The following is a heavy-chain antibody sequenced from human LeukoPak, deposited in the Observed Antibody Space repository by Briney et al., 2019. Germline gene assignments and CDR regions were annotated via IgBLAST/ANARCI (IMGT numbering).Heavy chain of an antibody. CDR1: AFTFDDYG. Sequence: PGGSLRLSCAASAFTFDDYGMSWVRHAAGKGLEWVTGINWNGGSTGYADSVKGRFTISRDNAKNSLYLQMNSLRAEDTALYYCARQADTAMLIWSFTDYWGQGTLVTVSS. CDR2: INWNGGST. D-gene: IGHD5-18*01. V-gene: IGHV3-20*04. CDR3: ARQADTAMLIWSFTDY. J-gene: IGHJ4*02.